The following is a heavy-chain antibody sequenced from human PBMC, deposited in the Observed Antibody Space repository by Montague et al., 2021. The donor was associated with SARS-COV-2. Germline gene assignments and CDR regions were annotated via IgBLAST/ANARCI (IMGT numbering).Heavy chain of an antibody. CDR3: ACLGSRAYCGGDCYLRDYGLDV. Sequence: SETLSLTCNVSGASITSSDYIWIWLRQSPGKGLEWIGTIYYSGNTYSNPSMKSRLTIYMDTSKSQVSLKITSVTAADTAVYFCACLGSRAYCGGDCYLRDYGLDVWGQGTRVTVSS. CDR2: IYYSGNT. D-gene: IGHD2-21*02. CDR1: GASITSSDYI. J-gene: IGHJ6*02. V-gene: IGHV4-39*01.